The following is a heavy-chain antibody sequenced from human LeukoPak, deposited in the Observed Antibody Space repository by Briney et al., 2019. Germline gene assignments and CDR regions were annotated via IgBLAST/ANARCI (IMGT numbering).Heavy chain of an antibody. CDR2: INPSGGST. Sequence: ASVKVSCKASGYTFTSFYMHWVRQAPGQGLEWMGIINPSGGSTSYAQKFQGRVTMTRDTSTSTVYMELSSLRSEDTAVYYCARVSSGMRDAFDIWGQGTMVTVSS. V-gene: IGHV1-46*01. J-gene: IGHJ3*02. CDR3: ARVSSGMRDAFDI. CDR1: GYTFTSFY. D-gene: IGHD6-19*01.